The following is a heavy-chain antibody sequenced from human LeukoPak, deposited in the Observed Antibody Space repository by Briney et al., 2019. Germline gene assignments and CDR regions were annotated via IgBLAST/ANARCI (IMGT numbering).Heavy chain of an antibody. CDR2: TYQRSKWYY. J-gene: IGHJ4*02. Sequence: SQTLSLTCAISGDSVSSNSAAWNWVXQSPSXGLEWLGRTYQRSKWYYDYAVSVKSRITINPDTSKNQFSLHLNSVSPEDTAVYYCAKTVGLYYFDYWGQGALVTVSS. V-gene: IGHV6-1*01. CDR3: AKTVGLYYFDY. D-gene: IGHD1-26*01. CDR1: GDSVSSNSAA.